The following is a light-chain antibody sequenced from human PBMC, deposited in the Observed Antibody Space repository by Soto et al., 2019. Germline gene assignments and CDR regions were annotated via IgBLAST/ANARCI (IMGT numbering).Light chain of an antibody. CDR3: QQYGSSPT. V-gene: IGKV3-20*01. CDR2: GSS. Sequence: EIVLTQSPGTLSLSPGERATLSCRASQSVSSSYLAWYQQKPGQAPRLLIYGSSSRATGIPDRFSGSGSGTDFTLTISGLEPEDFAVYYCQQYGSSPTFGQGTKVEI. CDR1: QSVSSSY. J-gene: IGKJ1*01.